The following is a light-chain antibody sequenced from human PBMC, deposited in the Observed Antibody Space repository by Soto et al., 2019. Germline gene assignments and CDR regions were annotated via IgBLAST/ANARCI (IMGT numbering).Light chain of an antibody. V-gene: IGLV2-23*02. CDR1: SSVVGSYNL. CDR3: CSYAGSSTLV. J-gene: IGLJ1*01. CDR2: EVS. Sequence: QSVLTQPASVSGSPGQSITISCTGNSSVVGSYNLVSWYQQHPGKAPKLMIYEVSKRPSGVSNRFSGSKSGNTASLTISGLQAEDEADYYCCSYAGSSTLVFGTGTKVTVL.